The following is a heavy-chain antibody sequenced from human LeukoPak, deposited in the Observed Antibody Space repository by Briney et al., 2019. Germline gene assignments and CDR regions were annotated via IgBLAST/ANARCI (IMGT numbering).Heavy chain of an antibody. CDR3: VRDRAYYDFWSGYYGYYYYMDV. J-gene: IGHJ6*03. V-gene: IGHV4-59*01. CDR1: GGSISSYY. Sequence: SETLSLTCTVSGGSISSYYWSWIRQPPGKGLEWIGYIYYSGSTNYNPSLKSRVIISVDTSKNQFSLKLSSVTAADTAVYYCVRDRAYYDFWSGYYGYYYYMDVWGKGTTVTVSS. CDR2: IYYSGST. D-gene: IGHD3-3*01.